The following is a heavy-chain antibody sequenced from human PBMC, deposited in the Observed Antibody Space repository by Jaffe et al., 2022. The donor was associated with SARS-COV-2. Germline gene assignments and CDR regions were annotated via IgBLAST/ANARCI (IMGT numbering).Heavy chain of an antibody. V-gene: IGHV1-18*01. CDR3: GREWCDSARCFGIDF. Sequence: QVQLVQSGAEVREPGASVSVSCRTSGYAFTIFGVSWVRQAPGQGLEWVGWISGDNAKRHYAQKFQGRVTMTTDTSTGTVYMELRSLRSDDTAAYFCGREWCDSARCFGIDFWGQGTLVTVSP. CDR2: ISGDNAKR. J-gene: IGHJ4*02. D-gene: IGHD2-8*02. CDR1: GYAFTIFG.